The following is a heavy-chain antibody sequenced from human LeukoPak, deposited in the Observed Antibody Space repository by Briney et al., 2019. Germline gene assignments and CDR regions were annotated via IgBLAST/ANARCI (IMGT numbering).Heavy chain of an antibody. V-gene: IGHV3-23*01. D-gene: IGHD5-24*01. CDR2: ISGSGGST. Sequence: GGSLRLSCAASGFTFSSYGMSWVRQAPGKGLEWVSAISGSGGSTYYADSVKGRFTISRDNSKNTLYLQMNSLRAEDTAIYYCAKGLDRGRWLQLSFDYWGQGTLVTVSS. CDR3: AKGLDRGRWLQLSFDY. CDR1: GFTFSSYG. J-gene: IGHJ4*02.